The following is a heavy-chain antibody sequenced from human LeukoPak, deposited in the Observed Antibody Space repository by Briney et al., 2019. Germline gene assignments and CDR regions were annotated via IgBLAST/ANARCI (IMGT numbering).Heavy chain of an antibody. CDR1: GYIFTSYW. CDR3: ARPSSSRYPDY. D-gene: IGHD1-1*01. J-gene: IGHJ4*02. CDR2: IYPGDSDT. V-gene: IGHV5-51*01. Sequence: GESLKISCKGSGYIFTSYWIGWVRQMPGKSLEWMGIIYPGDSDTRYSPSFQGQVTISADKSISTAYLQWSSLKASDTAMYYCARPSSSRYPDYWGQGTLVTVSS.